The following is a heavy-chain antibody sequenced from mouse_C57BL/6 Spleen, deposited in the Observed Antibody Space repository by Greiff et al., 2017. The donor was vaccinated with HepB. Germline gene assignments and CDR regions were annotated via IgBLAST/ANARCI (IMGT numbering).Heavy chain of an antibody. Sequence: QVQLQQPGAELVKPGASVKLSCKASGYTFTSYWLQWVKQRPGQGLEWIVEIDPSDSYTNYNQKFKGKSTLTVDTSSSTAYMQLSSLTSEDSAFYYGTDGNHWFAYWGQGTLVTVSA. D-gene: IGHD3-3*01. CDR2: IDPSDSYT. J-gene: IGHJ3*01. V-gene: IGHV1-50*01. CDR3: TDGNHWFAY. CDR1: GYTFTSYW.